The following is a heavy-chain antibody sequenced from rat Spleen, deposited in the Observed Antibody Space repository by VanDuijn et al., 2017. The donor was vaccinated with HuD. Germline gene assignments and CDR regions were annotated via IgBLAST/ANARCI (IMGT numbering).Heavy chain of an antibody. D-gene: IGHD1-10*01. J-gene: IGHJ2*01. CDR3: ARHGSIYNNYYFDY. V-gene: IGHV5S10*01. CDR1: GLSFSNYD. Sequence: EVQLVESGGRLVQPGNSLKLSCAASGLSFSNYDMAWVRQAPTKGLEWVAAILYDGSNTYYRDSVKGRFTVSRDNAKSTLYLQMDSLRSEDTATYYCARHGSIYNNYYFDYWGQGVMVTVSS. CDR2: ILYDGSNT.